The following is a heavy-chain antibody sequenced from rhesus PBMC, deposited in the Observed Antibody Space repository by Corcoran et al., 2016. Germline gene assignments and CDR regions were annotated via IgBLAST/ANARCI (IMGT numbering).Heavy chain of an antibody. CDR2: IYGRGSST. D-gene: IGHD4-29*01. CDR3: ARHGSVAGPGGLDS. V-gene: IGHV4S11*01. CDR1: GGSISSNY. Sequence: QVQLQESGPGLVKPLETLSLTCAVSGGSISSNYWSWIRQAPGEGVGWIGDIYGRGSSTNYNPSLKSRVTLSVDTSQNQLALKLSSVTAADTAVYYCARHGSVAGPGGLDSWGQGVVVTVSS. J-gene: IGHJ6*01.